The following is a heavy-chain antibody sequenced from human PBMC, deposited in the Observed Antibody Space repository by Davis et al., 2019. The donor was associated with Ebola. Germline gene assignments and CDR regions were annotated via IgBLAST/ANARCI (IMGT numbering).Heavy chain of an antibody. Sequence: GESLKISCAASGITISSNYMNWVRQAPGKGLEYVSAIRGNGVTTYYANSVRDRFTISRDNSKNTLYLQMGSLRREDMAVYYCARDRDETGYSFDYWGRGTLVTVSS. V-gene: IGHV3-64*01. CDR3: ARDRDETGYSFDY. J-gene: IGHJ4*02. CDR1: GITISSNY. CDR2: IRGNGVTT. D-gene: IGHD3-9*01.